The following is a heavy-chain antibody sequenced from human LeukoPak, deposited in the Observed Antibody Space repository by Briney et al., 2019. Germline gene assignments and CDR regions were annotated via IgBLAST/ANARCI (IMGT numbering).Heavy chain of an antibody. D-gene: IGHD3-22*01. V-gene: IGHV3-23*01. J-gene: IGHJ4*02. CDR1: GGSFSGYY. Sequence: ETLSLTCAVYGGSFSGYYWSWIRQPPGKGLEWVSAISGSGGSTYYADSVKGRFTISRDNSKNTLYLQMNSLRAEDTAVYYCAKGDSSGYYPYYFDYWGQGTLVTVSS. CDR3: AKGDSSGYYPYYFDY. CDR2: ISGSGGST.